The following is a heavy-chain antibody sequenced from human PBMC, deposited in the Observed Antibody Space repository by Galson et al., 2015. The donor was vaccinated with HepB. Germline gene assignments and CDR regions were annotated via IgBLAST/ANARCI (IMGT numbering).Heavy chain of an antibody. Sequence: SLRLSCAASGFTFSSYGMHWVRQAPGKGLEWVAVISYDGSDKYYADSVKGRFTISRDNSKNTLYLQMNSLRAEDTAVYYCARAHDYGDFYLVVWGQGTLVTVSS. CDR1: GFTFSSYG. J-gene: IGHJ4*02. V-gene: IGHV3-30*03. CDR3: ARAHDYGDFYLVV. D-gene: IGHD4-17*01. CDR2: ISYDGSDK.